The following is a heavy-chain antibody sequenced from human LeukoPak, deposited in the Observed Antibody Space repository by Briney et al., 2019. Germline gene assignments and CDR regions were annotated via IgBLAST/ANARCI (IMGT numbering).Heavy chain of an antibody. D-gene: IGHD3-22*01. Sequence: GGSLRLSCAAPGFTFSSYSMNWVRQAPGKGLEWVSSISGSNSYIYYADSVKGRFTISRDNAKNSLYLQMNSLRAEDTAVYYCARAVDYYDTSGYYSLDSWGQGTLVTVSS. CDR1: GFTFSSYS. CDR3: ARAVDYYDTSGYYSLDS. V-gene: IGHV3-21*01. J-gene: IGHJ4*02. CDR2: ISGSNSYI.